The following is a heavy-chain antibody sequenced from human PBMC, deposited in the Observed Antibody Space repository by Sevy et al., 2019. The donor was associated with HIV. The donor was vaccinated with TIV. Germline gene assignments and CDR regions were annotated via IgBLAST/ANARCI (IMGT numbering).Heavy chain of an antibody. CDR1: SGSFSAYY. CDR3: ARGVTVTTVPYYFDY. J-gene: IGHJ4*02. D-gene: IGHD4-4*01. V-gene: IGHV4-34*01. Sequence: SETLSLTCAVYSGSFSAYYWSWIRQPPGKGLEWIGEINHSGSTNYNPSLKSRVTISLHTSKNQFSLKLTSVTAADTAVYYCARGVTVTTVPYYFDYLGQGTVVTVSS. CDR2: INHSGST.